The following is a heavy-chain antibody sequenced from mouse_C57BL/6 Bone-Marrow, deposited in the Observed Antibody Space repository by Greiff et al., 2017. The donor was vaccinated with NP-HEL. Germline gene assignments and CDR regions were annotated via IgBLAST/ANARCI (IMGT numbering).Heavy chain of an antibody. D-gene: IGHD1-1*01. CDR3: AREGDTVVAPNY. J-gene: IGHJ2*01. CDR2: IHPNSGST. Sequence: QVQLKQPGAELVKPGASVKLSCKASGYTFTSYWMHWVKQRPGQGLEWIGMIHPNSGSTNYNEKFKSKATLTVDKSSSTAYMQLSNLTSEDSAVYYCAREGDTVVAPNYWGQGTTLTVSS. V-gene: IGHV1-64*01. CDR1: GYTFTSYW.